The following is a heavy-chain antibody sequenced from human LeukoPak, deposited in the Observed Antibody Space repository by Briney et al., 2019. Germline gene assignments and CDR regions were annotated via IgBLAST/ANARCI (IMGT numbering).Heavy chain of an antibody. V-gene: IGHV3-30-3*01. Sequence: PGRSLRLSCAASGFTFSSYAMHRVRQAPGKGLEWVAVISYDGSNKYYADSVKGRFTISRDNSKNTLYLQMNSLRAEDTAVYYCARGPERTGVGTRYYYDMDVWGQGTTVTVPS. CDR1: GFTFSSYA. J-gene: IGHJ6*02. CDR3: ARGPERTGVGTRYYYDMDV. CDR2: ISYDGSNK. D-gene: IGHD2-8*01.